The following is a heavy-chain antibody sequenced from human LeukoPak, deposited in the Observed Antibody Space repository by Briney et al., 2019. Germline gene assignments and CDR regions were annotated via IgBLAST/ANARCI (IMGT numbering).Heavy chain of an antibody. V-gene: IGHV3-23*01. D-gene: IGHD1-14*01. CDR1: GFTFSTYA. Sequence: PGGSLRLSCAASGFTFSTYAMSWVRQAPGKGLEWVSTISNSDGTYYADSVKGRFTISRDNSENTLYLQMNSLRAEDTAVYYCAKATGYLLWGQGTLVTVSS. J-gene: IGHJ4*02. CDR3: AKATGYLL. CDR2: ISNSDGT.